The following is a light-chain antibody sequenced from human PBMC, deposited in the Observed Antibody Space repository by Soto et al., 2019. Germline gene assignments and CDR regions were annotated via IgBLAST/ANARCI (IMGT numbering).Light chain of an antibody. J-gene: IGLJ3*02. CDR2: DVS. CDR3: CSYAGSYPWV. V-gene: IGLV2-11*01. Sequence: QSALTQPRSVSGSPGQSVTISCTGTSSDVGGYNYVSWYQQHPDKAPKLMIYDVSKRPSGVPDRFSGSKSGNTASLTISGLKAEDEADYYCCSYAGSYPWVFGGGTKLTVL. CDR1: SSDVGGYNY.